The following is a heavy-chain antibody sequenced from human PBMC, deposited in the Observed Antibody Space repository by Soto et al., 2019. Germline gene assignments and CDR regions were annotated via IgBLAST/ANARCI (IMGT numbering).Heavy chain of an antibody. Sequence: PSETLSLTCTVSGGPISSGDFYWSWIRQPPGKGLELIGNIYYSGSTYYNPSLRSRAIMSVDTSQNQFSPKLSSLTAADTAVYFCASADDFSDRFDYWGQGALVTVYS. V-gene: IGHV4-30-4*01. CDR3: ASADDFSDRFDY. CDR1: GGPISSGDFY. CDR2: IYYSGST. J-gene: IGHJ4*02. D-gene: IGHD4-17*01.